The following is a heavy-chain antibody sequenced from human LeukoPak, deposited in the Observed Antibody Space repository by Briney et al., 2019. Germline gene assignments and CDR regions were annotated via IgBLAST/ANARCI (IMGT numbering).Heavy chain of an antibody. V-gene: IGHV4-34*01. CDR1: GGSFSGYY. D-gene: IGHD3-9*01. CDR2: INHSGST. CDR3: ARTHKYYDILTGYYKPLFVDY. J-gene: IGHJ4*02. Sequence: KPSETLSLTCAVYGGSFSGYYWSWIRQPPGKGLEWIGEINHSGSTNYNPSLKSRVTISVDTSKNQFSLKLSSVTAADTAVYYCARTHKYYDILTGYYKPLFVDYWGQGTLVTVSS.